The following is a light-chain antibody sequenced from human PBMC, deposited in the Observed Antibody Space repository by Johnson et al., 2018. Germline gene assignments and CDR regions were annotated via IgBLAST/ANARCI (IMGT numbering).Light chain of an antibody. CDR1: SSNIGNNY. CDR3: GTWYSSLSAGNV. J-gene: IGLJ1*01. V-gene: IGLV1-51*02. Sequence: QSVLTQPPSVSAAPGQKVTISCSGSSSNIGNNYVSWYQQLPGTAPKLLIYENNKRPSGIPDRFSGSTSGPSATLGITGLQTGDEADYYCGTWYSSLSAGNVFGTGTKVTVL. CDR2: ENN.